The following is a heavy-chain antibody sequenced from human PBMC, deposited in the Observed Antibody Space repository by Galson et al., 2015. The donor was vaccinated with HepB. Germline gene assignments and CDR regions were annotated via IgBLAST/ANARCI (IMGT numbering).Heavy chain of an antibody. J-gene: IGHJ4*02. CDR2: ISYDGSNK. V-gene: IGHV3-30*18. D-gene: IGHD2-15*01. Sequence: SLRLSCAASGFTFSSYGMHWVRQAPGKGLEWVAVISYDGSNKYYADSVKGRFTISRDNSKNTLYLQMNSLRAEDTAVYYCAKERCSGGSCIFDYWGQGTLVTVSS. CDR1: GFTFSSYG. CDR3: AKERCSGGSCIFDY.